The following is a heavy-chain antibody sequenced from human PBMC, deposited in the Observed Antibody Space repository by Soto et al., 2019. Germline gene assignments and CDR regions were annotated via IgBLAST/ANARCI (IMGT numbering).Heavy chain of an antibody. CDR3: ARDGTGFGPIYGVDV. V-gene: IGHV4-61*01. CDR2: IYYSGST. CDR1: GGSVSSGSYY. D-gene: IGHD6-19*01. Sequence: SETLSLTCTVSGGSVSSGSYYWSWIRQPPGKGLEWIGYIYYSGSTNYNPSLKSRVTISVDTSKNQFSLKLSSVTAADTAVYYCARDGTGFGPIYGVDVWGQGTTVTVSS. J-gene: IGHJ6*02.